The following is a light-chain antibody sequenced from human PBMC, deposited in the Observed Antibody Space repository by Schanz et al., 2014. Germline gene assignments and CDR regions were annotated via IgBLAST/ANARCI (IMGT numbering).Light chain of an antibody. Sequence: QSALTQPASVSGSPGQSITISCTGTSSDVGGYNYVSWYQQHPGKAPKLMIYDVSDRPSGVSNRFSGSKSGNTASLTISGXXXEDEADYFCSSYSSRRXPVFGGGTKLTVL. V-gene: IGLV2-14*01. J-gene: IGLJ3*02. CDR3: SSYSSRRXPV. CDR2: DVS. CDR1: SSDVGGYNY.